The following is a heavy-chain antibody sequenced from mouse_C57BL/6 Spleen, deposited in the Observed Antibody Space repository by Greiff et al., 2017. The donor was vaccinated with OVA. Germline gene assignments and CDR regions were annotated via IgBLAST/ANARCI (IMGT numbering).Heavy chain of an antibody. D-gene: IGHD1-1*01. Sequence: VQRVESGAELARPGASVKLSCKASGYTFTSYGISWVKQRTGQGLEWIGEIYPRSGNTYYNEKFKGKATLTADKSSSTAYMELRSLTSEDSAVYFCARRHGSFFDYWGQGTTLTVSS. CDR1: GYTFTSYG. J-gene: IGHJ2*01. V-gene: IGHV1-81*01. CDR2: IYPRSGNT. CDR3: ARRHGSFFDY.